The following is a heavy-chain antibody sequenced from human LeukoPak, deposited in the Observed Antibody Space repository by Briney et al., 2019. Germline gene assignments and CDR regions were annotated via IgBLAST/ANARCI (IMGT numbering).Heavy chain of an antibody. CDR1: GFTFSSYV. Sequence: GGSLRLSCAASGFTFSSYVMHWVRQAPGKGLEWVAIISYDGSNEYYADSVKGRFTISRDNSKNTLNLQMNSLRAEDTAVYYCARDLGQYYDTSDNWFDPWGQGTLVIVSS. J-gene: IGHJ5*02. D-gene: IGHD3-22*01. CDR2: ISYDGSNE. CDR3: ARDLGQYYDTSDNWFDP. V-gene: IGHV3-30*04.